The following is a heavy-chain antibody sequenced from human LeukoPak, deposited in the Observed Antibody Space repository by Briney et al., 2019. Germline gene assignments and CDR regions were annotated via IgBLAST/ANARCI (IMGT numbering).Heavy chain of an antibody. J-gene: IGHJ6*03. Sequence: SETLSLTCTVSGYSISSGYYWGWIRQPPGKGLEWIGSIYHSGSTYYNPSLKSRVTISVDTSKNQFSLKLNSVTAADTAVYYCARAAGGQYYMDVWGKGTTVTVSS. CDR1: GYSISSGYY. D-gene: IGHD3-16*01. CDR2: IYHSGST. V-gene: IGHV4-38-2*02. CDR3: ARAAGGQYYMDV.